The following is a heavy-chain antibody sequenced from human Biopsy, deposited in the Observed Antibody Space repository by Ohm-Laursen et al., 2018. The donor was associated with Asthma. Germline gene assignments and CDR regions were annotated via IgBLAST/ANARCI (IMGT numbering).Heavy chain of an antibody. V-gene: IGHV1-69*13. CDR3: ARGYSGSDRIVYYYSGLEV. J-gene: IGHJ6*02. CDR1: GDSFSNYA. D-gene: IGHD5-12*01. CDR2: LIPVLGTP. Sequence: SVKVSCKTSGDSFSNYAISWVRQAPGQGLEWMGGLIPVLGTPDHAQMFEGRVTITADESTSTAYMELSSLSSEDTAVYYCARGYSGSDRIVYYYSGLEVWGQGTTVTVSS.